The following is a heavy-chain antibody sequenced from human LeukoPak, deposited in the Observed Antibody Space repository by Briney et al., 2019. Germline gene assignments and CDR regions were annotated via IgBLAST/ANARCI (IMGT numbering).Heavy chain of an antibody. V-gene: IGHV3-21*01. J-gene: IGHJ4*02. CDR2: ISSSSSYI. Sequence: GGSLRLSCAASGFTFSSYSMNWVRQAPGKGLEWVSSISSSSSYIYYADSVKGRFTISRDNAKNSLYLQMNSLRAEDTAVYYCARLDSSSWYGEWDRIYYFDYWGQGTLVTVSS. CDR3: ARLDSSSWYGEWDRIYYFDY. CDR1: GFTFSSYS. D-gene: IGHD6-13*01.